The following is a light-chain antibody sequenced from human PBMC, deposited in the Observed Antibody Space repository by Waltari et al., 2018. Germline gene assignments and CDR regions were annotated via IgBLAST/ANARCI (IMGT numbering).Light chain of an antibody. CDR3: QQYYSDPYS. V-gene: IGKV1-27*01. J-gene: IGKJ2*03. Sequence: DIQMTHSPSSLSASVRDSVTITCRASQRFSSSLAWYQQKPGKAPKLLIYSASSLQSGVPSRFSGSKSGTDFTLTISSLQPEDIASYYCQQYYSDPYSFGQGTKVEIK. CDR1: QRFSSS. CDR2: SAS.